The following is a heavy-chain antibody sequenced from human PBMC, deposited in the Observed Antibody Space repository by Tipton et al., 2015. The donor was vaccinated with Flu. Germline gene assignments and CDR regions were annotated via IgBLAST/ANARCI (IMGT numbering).Heavy chain of an antibody. V-gene: IGHV5-51*03. CDR2: IYPGDSDT. CDR1: GYNFGNFW. D-gene: IGHD3-10*01. CDR3: ARPSGSGAFHI. J-gene: IGHJ3*02. Sequence: VQLVQSGAEVKQPGESLKIACKAFGYNFGNFWIAWVRQMPGKGLEWMGVIYPGDSDTRYSRSFQGQVTISTDNSINSAYLQWDSRKASDSAMYYCARPSGSGAFHIWGQGTQVTVSS.